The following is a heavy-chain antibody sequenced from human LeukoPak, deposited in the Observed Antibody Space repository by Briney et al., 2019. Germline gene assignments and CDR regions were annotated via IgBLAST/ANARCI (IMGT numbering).Heavy chain of an antibody. J-gene: IGHJ4*02. CDR3: ARGVDTAMVNIFDY. Sequence: ETLSLTCTVSGGSISSGGYYWSWVRQAPGKGLEWVANIKQDGSEKYYVDSVKGRFTISRDNAKNSLYLQMNSLRAEDTAVYYCARGVDTAMVNIFDYWGQGTLVTVSS. D-gene: IGHD5-18*01. V-gene: IGHV3-7*04. CDR2: IKQDGSEK. CDR1: GGSISSGGYY.